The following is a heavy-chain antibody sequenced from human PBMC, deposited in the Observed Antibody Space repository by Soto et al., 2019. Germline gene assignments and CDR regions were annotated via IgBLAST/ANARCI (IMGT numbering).Heavy chain of an antibody. Sequence: QVQLVQSGAEVKKPGASVKVSCKASGYTFTGYYMHWVRQAPGQGLEWMGWINPNSGGTNYAQKFQGWVTMTSDTSISTAYMELSRLRSDDTAVYYCARSRIYYEILTMDVWGQGTTVTVSS. CDR2: INPNSGGT. D-gene: IGHD3-9*01. V-gene: IGHV1-2*04. CDR3: ARSRIYYEILTMDV. CDR1: GYTFTGYY. J-gene: IGHJ6*02.